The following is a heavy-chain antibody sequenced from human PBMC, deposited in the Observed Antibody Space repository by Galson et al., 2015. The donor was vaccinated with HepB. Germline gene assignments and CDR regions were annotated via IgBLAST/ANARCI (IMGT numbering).Heavy chain of an antibody. CDR3: AKDPAVAGTSPILYYYYYGMDV. CDR1: GFTFSSYG. V-gene: IGHV3-30*18. Sequence: SLRLSCAASGFTFSSYGMHWVRQAPGKGLEWVAVISYDGSNKYYADSVKGRFTISRDNSKNTLYLQMNSLRAEDTAVYYCAKDPAVAGTSPILYYYYYGMDVWGQGTTVTVSS. J-gene: IGHJ6*02. CDR2: ISYDGSNK. D-gene: IGHD6-19*01.